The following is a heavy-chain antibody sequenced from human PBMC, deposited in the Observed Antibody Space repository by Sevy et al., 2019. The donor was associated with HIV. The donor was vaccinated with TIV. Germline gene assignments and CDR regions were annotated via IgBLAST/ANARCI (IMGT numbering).Heavy chain of an antibody. CDR1: GFTFSSYA. Sequence: GGSLRLSCAASGFTFSSYAMHWVRQAPGKGLEWVAVISYDGSNKYYADSVKGRLPISRDNSKNTLYLQMNSLRAEYTAVYYCARDKKAEFWSGTFDYWGQGTLVTVSS. D-gene: IGHD3-3*01. CDR2: ISYDGSNK. V-gene: IGHV3-30-3*01. CDR3: ARDKKAEFWSGTFDY. J-gene: IGHJ4*02.